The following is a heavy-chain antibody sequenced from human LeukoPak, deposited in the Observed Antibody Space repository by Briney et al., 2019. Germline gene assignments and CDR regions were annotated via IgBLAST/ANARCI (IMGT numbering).Heavy chain of an antibody. CDR2: IYYSGST. CDR1: GGSISSYY. Sequence: ASETLSLTCTVSGGSISSYYWSWIRQPPGKGLEWIGYIYYSGSTNYNPSLKGRVTISVDTSKNQFSLKLSSVTAADTAVYYCARGPRDYDILTGYYNNWYFDLWGRGTLVTVSS. D-gene: IGHD3-9*01. CDR3: ARGPRDYDILTGYYNNWYFDL. J-gene: IGHJ2*01. V-gene: IGHV4-59*01.